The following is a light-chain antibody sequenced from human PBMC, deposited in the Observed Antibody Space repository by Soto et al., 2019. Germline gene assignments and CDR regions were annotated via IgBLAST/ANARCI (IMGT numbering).Light chain of an antibody. CDR3: QQYGSSPRT. V-gene: IGKV3-20*01. J-gene: IGKJ1*01. CDR2: GAS. Sequence: IALTQSPGTLSLSPGEIAPIFCRDSQSISSSYLAWYQQKPGQAPRLIIYGASSRATGIPDRSSGRGSGTDCTITISRLEPEDFSVYYCQQYGSSPRTFGQGTKVDIK. CDR1: QSISSSY.